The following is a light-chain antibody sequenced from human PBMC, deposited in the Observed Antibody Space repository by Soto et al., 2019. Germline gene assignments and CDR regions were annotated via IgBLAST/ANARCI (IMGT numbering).Light chain of an antibody. CDR3: RHYYNNSPWT. CDR2: CAS. J-gene: IGKJ1*01. Sequence: VVLTQSPSTLSCSPVESSTLSFIASHYVGIYLALYRHKPVHAPTLLIYCASTRATGIPPSISGSGSGTKFTLTISSLQSADYSVDYYRHYYNNSPWTFGQGTKVDIK. CDR1: HYVGIY. V-gene: IGKV3-15*01.